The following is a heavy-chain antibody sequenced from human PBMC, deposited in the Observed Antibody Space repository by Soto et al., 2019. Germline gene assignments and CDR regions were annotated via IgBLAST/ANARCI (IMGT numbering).Heavy chain of an antibody. Sequence: GASVKFSCKASGYTFTSYYMHWVRQAPGQGLEWMGIINPSGGITSYAQKFQGRVTMTRDTSTSTVYMELSSLRSEDTAVYYCARVFGRIAVDEAPPYGMDVWGQGTTVTVSS. CDR3: ARVFGRIAVDEAPPYGMDV. CDR1: GYTFTSYY. D-gene: IGHD6-19*01. CDR2: INPSGGIT. V-gene: IGHV1-46*01. J-gene: IGHJ6*02.